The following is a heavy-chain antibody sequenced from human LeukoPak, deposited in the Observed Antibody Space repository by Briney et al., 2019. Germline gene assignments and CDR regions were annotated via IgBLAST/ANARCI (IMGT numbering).Heavy chain of an antibody. J-gene: IGHJ5*02. CDR1: GYSFTSYW. CDR3: ARLQNVVIPAASSIWFDP. Sequence: GESLKISCKGSGYSFTSYWIGWVRQMPGKGLEWMGIIYPGDSDTRYSPSFQGQVTISADKSISTAYLQWSSLEASDTAMYYCARLQNVVIPAASSIWFDPWGQGTLVTVSS. V-gene: IGHV5-51*01. CDR2: IYPGDSDT. D-gene: IGHD2-2*01.